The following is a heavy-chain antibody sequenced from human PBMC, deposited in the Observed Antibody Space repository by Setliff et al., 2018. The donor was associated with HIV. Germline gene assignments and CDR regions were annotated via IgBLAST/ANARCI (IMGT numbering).Heavy chain of an antibody. CDR1: GYSVSSGYF. Sequence: PSETLSLTCAVSGYSVSSGYFWNWIRQPPGKGLEWIGELNYDGVTNHNPSLKSRVTISVDTSKNQFSLKLSSVTAADTAVYYCARAGGARRYYYYYMDVWGKGTTVTVSS. CDR3: ARAGGARRYYYYYMDV. CDR2: LNYDGVT. D-gene: IGHD1-26*01. V-gene: IGHV4-38-2*01. J-gene: IGHJ6*03.